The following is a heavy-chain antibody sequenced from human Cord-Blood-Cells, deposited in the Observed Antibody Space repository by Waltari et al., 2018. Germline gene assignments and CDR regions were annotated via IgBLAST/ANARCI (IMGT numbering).Heavy chain of an antibody. CDR1: GYTFTGYY. CDR2: INPNSGGT. V-gene: IGHV1-2*04. CDR3: ARGLILRYSSGWYEIFDY. Sequence: QVQLVQSGAEVKKPGASVKVSCKASGYTFTGYYMPWVRPAPGQGLEWMGWINPNSGGTNYAQKFQGWVTMTRDTSISTAYMELSRLRSDDTAVYYCARGLILRYSSGWYEIFDYWGQGTLVTVSS. J-gene: IGHJ4*02. D-gene: IGHD6-19*01.